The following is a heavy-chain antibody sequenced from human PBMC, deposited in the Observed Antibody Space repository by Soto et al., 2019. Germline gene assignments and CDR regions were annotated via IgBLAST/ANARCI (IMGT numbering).Heavy chain of an antibody. J-gene: IGHJ5*02. CDR2: MNPGSGDT. CDR1: GYSFTNND. D-gene: IGHD3-16*01. V-gene: IGHV1-8*01. CDR3: ARMATFGSLNWFDP. Sequence: ASVKVSCKASGYSFTNNDVSWVRQATGQVLEWMGWMNPGSGDTVYAQKFQGRVTMTRDIYIATAYMELSSLRSDDTAIYHCARMATFGSLNWFDPGGQGTLVTVSS.